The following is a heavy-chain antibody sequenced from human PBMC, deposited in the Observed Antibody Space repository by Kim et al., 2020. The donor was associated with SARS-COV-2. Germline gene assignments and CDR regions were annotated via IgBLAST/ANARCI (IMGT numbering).Heavy chain of an antibody. V-gene: IGHV3-23*01. CDR1: GFTFSSYA. CDR3: AKVRDQWLALHY. Sequence: GGSLRLSCAASGFTFSSYAMRWVRQAPGKGLEWVSAISGSGGSTYYADSVKGRFTISRDNSKNTLYLQMNSLRAEDTAVYYCAKVRDQWLALHYWGQGTLVTVSS. CDR2: ISGSGGST. J-gene: IGHJ4*02. D-gene: IGHD6-19*01.